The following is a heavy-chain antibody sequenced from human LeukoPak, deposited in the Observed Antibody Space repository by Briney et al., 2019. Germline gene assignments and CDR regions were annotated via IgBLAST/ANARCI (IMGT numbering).Heavy chain of an antibody. Sequence: GRSLRLSCAASGFTFCSYAMHWVRQAPGKGLEWVAVISYDGSNKYYADSVKGRFTISRDNSKNTLYLQMNSLRAEDTAVYYCARDLLGVSYGMDVWGQGTTVTVSS. V-gene: IGHV3-30*04. D-gene: IGHD2-15*01. CDR2: ISYDGSNK. J-gene: IGHJ6*02. CDR1: GFTFCSYA. CDR3: ARDLLGVSYGMDV.